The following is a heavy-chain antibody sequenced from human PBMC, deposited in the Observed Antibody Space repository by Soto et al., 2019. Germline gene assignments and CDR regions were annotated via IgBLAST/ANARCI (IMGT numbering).Heavy chain of an antibody. Sequence: SVKVSCKASGGTFNNYGINWMRQAPGQGLEWMGGISPLFGTTDYAQRFQGRVTLTADGSTSTAYMEVRGLRSDDTAVYYCAIPRAGPKSGSDPWAREPWSPSPQ. CDR3: AIPRAGPKSGSDP. CDR2: ISPLFGTT. CDR1: GGTFNNYG. V-gene: IGHV1-69*13. D-gene: IGHD3-10*01. J-gene: IGHJ5*02.